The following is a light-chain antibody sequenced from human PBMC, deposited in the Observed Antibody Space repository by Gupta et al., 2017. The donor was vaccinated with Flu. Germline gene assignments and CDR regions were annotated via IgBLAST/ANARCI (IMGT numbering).Light chain of an antibody. CDR2: GAS. Sequence: DIVLTQSPGTLSLSPGETATLSCRASQSVNRNHLAWYQQKPGQAPRLLIYGASSRANGVPDRFSGGGSGTEFTLTISRREPEDFAVYCCQQDCDPLRTFGQGAKVEVK. V-gene: IGKV3-20*01. J-gene: IGKJ1*01. CDR1: QSVNRNH. CDR3: QQDCDPLRT.